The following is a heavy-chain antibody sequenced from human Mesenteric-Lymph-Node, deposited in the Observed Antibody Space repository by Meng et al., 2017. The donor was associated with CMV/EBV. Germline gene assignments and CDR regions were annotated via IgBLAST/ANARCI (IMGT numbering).Heavy chain of an antibody. V-gene: IGHV4-34*01. CDR1: CGSFSGYY. D-gene: IGHD2-2*01. J-gene: IGHJ5*02. CDR2: INHSGST. CDR3: AGAYQLLWGGWFDP. Sequence: CAFYCGSFSGYYWSWIRQSPGEGLEWIAEINHSGSTNFNPSLKSRVTISVDTTKNQFSLNLHSVTAADTAVYYCAGAYQLLWGGWFDPWGQGTLVTVSS.